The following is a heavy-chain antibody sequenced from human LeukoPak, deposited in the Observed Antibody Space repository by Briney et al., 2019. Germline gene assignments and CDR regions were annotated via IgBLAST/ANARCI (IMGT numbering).Heavy chain of an antibody. CDR1: GFTFSSYA. CDR3: AKGQDYDILTGASI. CDR2: ISGSGGST. D-gene: IGHD3-9*01. V-gene: IGHV3-23*01. J-gene: IGHJ4*02. Sequence: PGGSLRLSCAASGFTFSSYAMSWVRQAPGKGLEWVSAISGSGGSTYYADSVKGRFTISRDNSKNTLYLQMNSLRVEDTAVYYCAKGQDYDILTGASIWGQGTLVTVSS.